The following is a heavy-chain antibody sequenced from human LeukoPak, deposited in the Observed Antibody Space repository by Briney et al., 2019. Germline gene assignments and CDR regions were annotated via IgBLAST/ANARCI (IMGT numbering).Heavy chain of an antibody. CDR1: GGSISSSTYY. CDR2: INYSGNT. Sequence: SETLSLTCTVSGGSISSSTYYWGWIRQPPGKGLEYIGSINYSGNTYYNPSLKSRVTISVDTSKNQFSLKLTSVTAADTAVYYCARQSDFWSGSLYYMDVWGKGTTVTVSS. V-gene: IGHV4-39*01. D-gene: IGHD3-3*01. J-gene: IGHJ6*03. CDR3: ARQSDFWSGSLYYMDV.